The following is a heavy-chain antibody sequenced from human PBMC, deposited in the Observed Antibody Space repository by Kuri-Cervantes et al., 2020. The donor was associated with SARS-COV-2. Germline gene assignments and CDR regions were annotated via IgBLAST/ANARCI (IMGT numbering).Heavy chain of an antibody. CDR1: GFTFSSYS. V-gene: IGHV3-21*01. J-gene: IGHJ6*02. CDR2: ISSSSSYI. Sequence: GESLKISCAASGFTFSSYSMNWVRQAPGKGLEWVSSISSSSSYIYYADSVKGRFTISRDNAKNSLYLQMNSLRAEDTAVYYCTREVYYYYGMDVWGQGTTVTVSS. CDR3: TREVYYYYGMDV.